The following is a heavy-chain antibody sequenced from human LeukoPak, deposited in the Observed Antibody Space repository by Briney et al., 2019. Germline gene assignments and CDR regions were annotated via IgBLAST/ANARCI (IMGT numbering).Heavy chain of an antibody. J-gene: IGHJ4*02. CDR1: GFTFSSYS. D-gene: IGHD2-15*01. Sequence: GGSLRLSCAASGFTFSSYSMNWVRQAPGQGLEWVSSISSSSSYIYYAGSVKGRFTISRDNAKNSLYLQMNSLRVEDTAVYYCARPGLYCSGGSCYPFENWGQGTLVTVSS. V-gene: IGHV3-21*01. CDR3: ARPGLYCSGGSCYPFEN. CDR2: ISSSSSYI.